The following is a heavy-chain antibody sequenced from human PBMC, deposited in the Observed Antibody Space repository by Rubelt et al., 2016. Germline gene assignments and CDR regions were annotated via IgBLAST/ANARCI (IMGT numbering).Heavy chain of an antibody. J-gene: IGHJ4*02. CDR3: SRLMGYSTIDY. V-gene: IGHV5-51*01. CDR2: IHPGDSAT. Sequence: EVQLVQSGAEVKKPGESLKISCKGSGYRFTNYWIGWVRQMPGKGLEWMGIIHPGDSATRYSPSFQGQVTISADKSINTAYLQCSSLKASDTAIYYCSRLMGYSTIDYWGQGTLVTVSS. CDR1: GYRFTNYW. D-gene: IGHD5-12*01.